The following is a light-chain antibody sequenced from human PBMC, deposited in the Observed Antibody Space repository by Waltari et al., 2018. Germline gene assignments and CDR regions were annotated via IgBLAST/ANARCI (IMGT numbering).Light chain of an antibody. V-gene: IGKV3-20*01. CDR1: QSVSRA. CDR2: GAS. Sequence: EIVLTQSPGTLSLSPGERATLPCRASQSVSRALAWYQQKPGQAPRPLIYGASNTATGIPDRFSGSGSGTDFSLTISSLEPEDFAVYYCQHYLRLPATFGQGTKVEIK. J-gene: IGKJ1*01. CDR3: QHYLRLPAT.